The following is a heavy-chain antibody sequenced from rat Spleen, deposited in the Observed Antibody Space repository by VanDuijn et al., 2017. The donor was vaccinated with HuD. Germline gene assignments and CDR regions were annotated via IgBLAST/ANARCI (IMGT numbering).Heavy chain of an antibody. J-gene: IGHJ4*01. CDR1: GFTFSNYD. CDR3: TTVLNSPYYVMDA. D-gene: IGHD3-7*01. Sequence: EVQLVESGGGLVQPGRSMKLSCAASGFTFSNYDMAWVRQAPTKGLEWVASISYDGSSTYYRDSVKGRFTISRDNAKSTLYLQMDSLRSEDTTTYYCTTVLNSPYYVMDAWGQGASVTVSS. CDR2: ISYDGSST. V-gene: IGHV5-20*01.